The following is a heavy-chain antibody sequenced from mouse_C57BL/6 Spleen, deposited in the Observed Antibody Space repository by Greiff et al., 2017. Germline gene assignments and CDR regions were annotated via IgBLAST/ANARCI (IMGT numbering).Heavy chain of an antibody. CDR1: GYTFPSYW. Sequence: QVQLQQPGAELVLPGASVTLSCKASGYTFPSYWMHWVQQRPGQGLEWIGEIDPSDSSTNYTPKFTGKFTLTVDKSSSTSYMQLSRLTLEASAVDYCERSNGSSSYYAMDYWGQGTSVTVSS. V-gene: IGHV1-69*01. D-gene: IGHD1-1*01. CDR3: ERSNGSSSYYAMDY. CDR2: IDPSDSST. J-gene: IGHJ4*01.